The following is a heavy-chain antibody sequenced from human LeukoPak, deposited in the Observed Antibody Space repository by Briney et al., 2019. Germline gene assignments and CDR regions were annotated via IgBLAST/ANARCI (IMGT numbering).Heavy chain of an antibody. V-gene: IGHV4-59*12. Sequence: SETLSLTCTVSGGSISSYYWSWIRQPPGKGLEWIGEIYHSGSTNYNPSLKSRVTISVDKSKNQFSLKLSSVTAADTAVYYCARGLSITMVRGVIIAPHFDYWGQGTLVTVSS. CDR2: IYHSGST. D-gene: IGHD3-10*01. J-gene: IGHJ4*02. CDR3: ARGLSITMVRGVIIAPHFDY. CDR1: GGSISSYY.